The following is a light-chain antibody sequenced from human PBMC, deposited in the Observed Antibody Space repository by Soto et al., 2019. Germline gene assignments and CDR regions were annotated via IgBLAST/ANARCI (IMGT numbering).Light chain of an antibody. V-gene: IGLV2-14*01. CDR2: DVN. Sequence: QSVLTQPASVSGSPGQSITISCTGTSSDVGGYNYVSWYQQHPGKAPKLIIYDVNNRPSGVSNRFSGSKSGNTASLTISGLQAEDEADYCCTSYTRSDTGVFGGGTKLTVL. J-gene: IGLJ3*02. CDR3: TSYTRSDTGV. CDR1: SSDVGGYNY.